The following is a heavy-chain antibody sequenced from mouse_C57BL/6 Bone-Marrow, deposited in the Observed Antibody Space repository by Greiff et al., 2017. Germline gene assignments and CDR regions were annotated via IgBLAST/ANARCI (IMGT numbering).Heavy chain of an antibody. D-gene: IGHD2-3*01. J-gene: IGHJ2*01. CDR3: AISYDGYYVSFYFDY. CDR1: GFSLTRYG. Sequence: QVHVKQSGPGLVQPSQSLSITCTVSGFSLTRYGVHWVRQSPGKGLEWLGVLWSGGSTDYNAAFISRLSISKDNSKIQVFFQINSLQAADTAIYYRAISYDGYYVSFYFDYWGQGTTLTVSS. CDR2: LWSGGST. V-gene: IGHV2-2*01.